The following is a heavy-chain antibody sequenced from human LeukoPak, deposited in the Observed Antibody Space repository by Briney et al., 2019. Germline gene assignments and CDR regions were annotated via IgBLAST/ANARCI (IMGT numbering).Heavy chain of an antibody. CDR2: MNPNSGNT. CDR3: ARGRIYY. D-gene: IGHD2/OR15-2a*01. V-gene: IGHV1-8*02. Sequence: ASVKVSCKASGGTFSSYAISWVRQATGQGLEWMGWMNPNSGNTGYAQKFQGRVTMTRNTSISTAYMELSSLRSEDTAVYYCARGRIYYWGQGTLVTVSS. CDR1: GGTFSSYA. J-gene: IGHJ4*02.